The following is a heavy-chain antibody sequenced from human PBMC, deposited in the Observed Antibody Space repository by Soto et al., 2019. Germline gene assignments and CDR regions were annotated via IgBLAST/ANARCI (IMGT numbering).Heavy chain of an antibody. CDR2: VYYSGTT. CDR1: GGSVNNRTYY. Sequence: QVQLQESGPGLLKPSETLSLTCSVSGGSVNNRTYYWSWIRQPPGKRLEWIGYVYYSGTTNYNTSLKSRVSISVDTSKNQFSLSLSSVTAADTALYYCAITTAVPKTLRSRYYFDYWGQGTLVTVSS. J-gene: IGHJ4*02. CDR3: AITTAVPKTLRSRYYFDY. D-gene: IGHD4-17*01. V-gene: IGHV4-61*01.